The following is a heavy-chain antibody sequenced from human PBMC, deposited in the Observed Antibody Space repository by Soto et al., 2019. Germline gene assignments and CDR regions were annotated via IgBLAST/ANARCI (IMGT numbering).Heavy chain of an antibody. CDR3: VRHRDVFGYSSGWSHFDY. CDR1: GGSISSSSYY. CDR2: IYYSGST. Sequence: SETLSLTCTVSGGSISSSSYYWGWIRQPPGKGLEWIGSIYYSGSTYYNPSLKSRVTISVDTSKNQFSLKLSSVTAADTAVYYCVRHRDVFGYSSGWSHFDYWGQGTLVTVSS. J-gene: IGHJ4*02. D-gene: IGHD6-19*01. V-gene: IGHV4-39*01.